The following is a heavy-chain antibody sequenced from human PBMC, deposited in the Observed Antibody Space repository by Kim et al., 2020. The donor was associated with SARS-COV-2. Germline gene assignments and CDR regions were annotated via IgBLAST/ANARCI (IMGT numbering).Heavy chain of an antibody. J-gene: IGHJ5*02. D-gene: IGHD2-15*01. CDR3: ARSATGSSWFDP. Sequence: YSPSLKIRVTISKDTSKDQFSLKLSSVTAADTAVYYCARSATGSSWFDPWGQGTLVTVSS. V-gene: IGHV4-4*09.